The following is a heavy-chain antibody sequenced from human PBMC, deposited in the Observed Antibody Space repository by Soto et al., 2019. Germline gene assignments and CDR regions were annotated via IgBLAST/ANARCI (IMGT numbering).Heavy chain of an antibody. CDR2: TYYRSRWYN. Sequence: QVQLQQSGPGLVRPSQTLSLTCAISGDSVSSTSAAWNWIRQSPSRGLEWLGRTYYRSRWYNDYAVSVKRRTPVNPHTSNIPASLHLNSVTPEDTAVYDCAVTTSLHWYYMDGWEKGTTVTVSS. CDR3: AVTTSLHWYYMDG. J-gene: IGHJ6*03. CDR1: GDSVSSTSAA. V-gene: IGHV6-1*01. D-gene: IGHD4-4*01.